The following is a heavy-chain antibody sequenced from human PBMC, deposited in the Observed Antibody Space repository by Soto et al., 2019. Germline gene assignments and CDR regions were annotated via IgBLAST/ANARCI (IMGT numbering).Heavy chain of an antibody. Sequence: QITLEESGPARVKPTQTLALTCTFSGFSLATSGVGVGWIRQPPGKALEWLAVLYCDDDKRYSPSLRSRVAITKAASNNQVAFTITNLAPVGTDTYYRGNRAVYSGPYWDGGYFEYWGQGALVNVSS. CDR2: LYCDDDK. J-gene: IGHJ4*02. V-gene: IGHV2-5*02. CDR3: GNRAVYSGPYWDGGYFEY. D-gene: IGHD1-26*01. CDR1: GFSLATSGVG.